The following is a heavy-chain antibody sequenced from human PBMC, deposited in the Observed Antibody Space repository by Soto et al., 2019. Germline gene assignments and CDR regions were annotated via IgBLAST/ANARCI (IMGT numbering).Heavy chain of an antibody. Sequence: SETLSLTCTVSVVSISSSSYYCGWIRQPPGTGLEWIGSIYYSGSTYYNPSLKSRVTISVDTSKNQFSLKLSSVTAADTAVYYCAVTYYDFWSGYSFNDYWGQGTLVTVSS. V-gene: IGHV4-39*01. J-gene: IGHJ4*02. CDR3: AVTYYDFWSGYSFNDY. CDR2: IYYSGST. CDR1: VVSISSSSYY. D-gene: IGHD3-3*01.